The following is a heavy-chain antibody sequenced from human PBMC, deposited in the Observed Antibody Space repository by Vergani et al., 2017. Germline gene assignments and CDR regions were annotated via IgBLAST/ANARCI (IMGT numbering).Heavy chain of an antibody. V-gene: IGHV4-34*01. CDR3: ARGGTYYYGSGSYKNYYYYMDV. J-gene: IGHJ6*03. CDR2: MNNSGST. D-gene: IGHD3-10*01. Sequence: QVQLQQWGAGLLKPSETLSLTCAVYGGSLSVYYWSWIRQPPGKGLEWSGEMNNSGSTNYNPSLKSRVTISVNTSKNQFSLKLSCVTAADTAVYYCARGGTYYYGSGSYKNYYYYMDVWGKGTTVTVSS. CDR1: GGSLSVYY.